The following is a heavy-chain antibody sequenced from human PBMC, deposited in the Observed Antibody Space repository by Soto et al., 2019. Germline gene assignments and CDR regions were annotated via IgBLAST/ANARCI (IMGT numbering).Heavy chain of an antibody. D-gene: IGHD5-18*01. J-gene: IGHJ4*02. V-gene: IGHV1-3*01. CDR3: AREGYSYEGMDV. CDR1: GYTFTSYA. CDR2: INAGNGNT. Sequence: ASVKVSCKASGYTFTSYAMHWVRQAPGQRLEWMGWINAGNGNTKYSQKFQGRVTVTRDTSASTAYMELSSLRSEDTAVYYCAREGYSYEGMDVWGQGALVTVSS.